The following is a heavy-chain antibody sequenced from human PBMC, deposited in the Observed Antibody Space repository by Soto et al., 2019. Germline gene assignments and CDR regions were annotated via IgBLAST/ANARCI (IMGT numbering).Heavy chain of an antibody. D-gene: IGHD1-1*01. J-gene: IGHJ6*02. CDR1: GGSFSGYY. CDR3: ARGPTRPVRYYYYYYGMDV. V-gene: IGHV4-34*01. CDR2: INHRGST. Sequence: QVQLQQWGAGLLKPSETLSLTCAVYGGSFSGYYWSWIRQPPGKGLEWIGEINHRGSTNYNPSLNSRVTISVDTSKNQFSLKLSCVTAADTAVYYCARGPTRPVRYYYYYYGMDVWGQGTTVTVSS.